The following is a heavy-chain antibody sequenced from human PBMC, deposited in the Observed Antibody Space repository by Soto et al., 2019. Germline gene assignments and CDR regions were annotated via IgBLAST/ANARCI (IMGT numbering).Heavy chain of an antibody. V-gene: IGHV3-33*01. CDR2: IWYDGSNK. Sequence: QVQLVESGGGVVQPGRSLRLSCAASGFTFSSYGMHWVRQAPGKGLEWVAVIWYDGSNKYYADSVKGRFTISRDNSKNTLDLKMNRLRAEDTAVYYCAREFGQQGLVDYYYYGRDVWGQGTTVTVSS. CDR1: GFTFSSYG. CDR3: AREFGQQGLVDYYYYGRDV. J-gene: IGHJ6*02. D-gene: IGHD6-19*01.